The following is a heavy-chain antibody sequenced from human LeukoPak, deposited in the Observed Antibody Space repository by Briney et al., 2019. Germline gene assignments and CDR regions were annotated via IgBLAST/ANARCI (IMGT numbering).Heavy chain of an antibody. Sequence: GGSLRLSCAASGFTFSSYAMHWVRQAPGKGLEWMAVISYDGSNKYYADSVKGRFTISRDNSKNTVYLQMNSLRAEDTAVYYCARAAYDSTGYLTLWGQGTLVTVSS. J-gene: IGHJ4*02. D-gene: IGHD3-22*01. V-gene: IGHV3-30-3*01. CDR3: ARAAYDSTGYLTL. CDR1: GFTFSSYA. CDR2: ISYDGSNK.